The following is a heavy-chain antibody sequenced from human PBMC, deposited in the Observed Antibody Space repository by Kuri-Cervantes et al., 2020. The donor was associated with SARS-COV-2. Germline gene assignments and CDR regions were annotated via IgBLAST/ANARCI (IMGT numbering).Heavy chain of an antibody. CDR1: GFTFSSHG. Sequence: GGSLRLSCAASGFTFSSHGMHWVRQAPGKGLEWVAVIWYGGSNKYYADSVKGRFTISRDNSKNTLYLQMNSLRAEDTAVYYCARDSSSGWFSYWGQGTLVTVSS. V-gene: IGHV3-33*08. CDR3: ARDSSSGWFSY. J-gene: IGHJ4*02. D-gene: IGHD6-19*01. CDR2: IWYGGSNK.